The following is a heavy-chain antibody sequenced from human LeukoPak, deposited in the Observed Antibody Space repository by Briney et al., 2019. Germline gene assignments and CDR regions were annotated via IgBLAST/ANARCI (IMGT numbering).Heavy chain of an antibody. V-gene: IGHV3-30-3*01. J-gene: IGHJ4*02. CDR2: ISYDGSNK. Sequence: QPGGSLRLSCAASGFTFSSYAMHWVRQAPGKGLEWVAVISYDGSNKYYADSVKGRFTISRDNSKNTLYLQMNSLRAEDTAVYYCARDLHYYDSSGPLGYWGQGTLVTVSS. CDR1: GFTFSSYA. CDR3: ARDLHYYDSSGPLGY. D-gene: IGHD3-22*01.